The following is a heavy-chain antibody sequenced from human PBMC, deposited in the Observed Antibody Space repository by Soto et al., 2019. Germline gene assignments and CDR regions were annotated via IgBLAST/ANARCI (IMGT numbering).Heavy chain of an antibody. CDR1: GYTFSNYC. CDR2: NSAYNGNV. V-gene: IGHV1-18*01. Sequence: ASVKVSCKASGYTFSNYCITWVRQAPGQGLEWIGWNSAYNGNVNYVQKFQGRVTITADESTRTAYMELSSLRSEDTAVYYCVRGKMREMATILRDKWFDPWGQGTLVTVSS. CDR3: VRGKMREMATILRDKWFDP. J-gene: IGHJ5*02. D-gene: IGHD5-12*01.